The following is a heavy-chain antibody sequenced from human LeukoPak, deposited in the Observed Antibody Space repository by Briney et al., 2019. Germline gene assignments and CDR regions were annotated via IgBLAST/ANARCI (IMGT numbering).Heavy chain of an antibody. V-gene: IGHV3-7*01. Sequence: GGSLRLSCAASGFTFSTYWMNWVRQAPGKGLEWVANIKQDGSEKYYVDSVKGRFTISRDNAKNSLYLQMNSLRAEDTAVYYCARPALELLRSFDYWGQGTLVTVSS. D-gene: IGHD1-7*01. J-gene: IGHJ4*02. CDR2: IKQDGSEK. CDR3: ARPALELLRSFDY. CDR1: GFTFSTYW.